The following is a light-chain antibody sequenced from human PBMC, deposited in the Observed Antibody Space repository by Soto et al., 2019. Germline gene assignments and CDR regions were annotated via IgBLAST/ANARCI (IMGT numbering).Light chain of an antibody. J-gene: IGKJ1*01. CDR3: QKYNSAPRT. CDR1: QGISNY. V-gene: IGKV1-27*01. Sequence: DIRMTQSPSTLSASVGDRVTITCGASQGISNYLAWYQQKPGKVPKLLIYAASTLQSGVPSRFSGSGSGTDFTLTISSLQPEDVATYYCQKYNSAPRTFGHGTQVDIK. CDR2: AAS.